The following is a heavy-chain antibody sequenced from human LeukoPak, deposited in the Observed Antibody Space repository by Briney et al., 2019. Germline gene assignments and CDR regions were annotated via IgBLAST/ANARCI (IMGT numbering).Heavy chain of an antibody. CDR3: ARDTNTGLDV. CDR1: GFTFSDYY. J-gene: IGHJ6*02. Sequence: PGGSLRLSCAASGFTFSDYYINWIRQAPGNGREWVSHISSSGRLMQYADSVKGRFTITRDNAQNFMSLQMNSLKPEDTAVYYCARDTNTGLDVWGRGTTVTVSS. D-gene: IGHD5-12*01. V-gene: IGHV3-11*01. CDR2: ISSSGRLM.